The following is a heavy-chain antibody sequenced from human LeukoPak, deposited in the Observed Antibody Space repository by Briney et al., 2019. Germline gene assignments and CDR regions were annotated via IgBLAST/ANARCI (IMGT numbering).Heavy chain of an antibody. V-gene: IGHV1-2*02. CDR1: GYTFTGYY. D-gene: IGHD2-2*01. CDR3: ARDPVQVVVPAAIPFDY. Sequence: ASVKVSCKASGYTFTGYYMHWVRQAPGQGLEWMGWINPNSGGTNYAQKFQGRLTMTRDTSISTAYMELSRLRSDDTAMYYCARDPVQVVVPAAIPFDYWGQGTLVTVSS. CDR2: INPNSGGT. J-gene: IGHJ4*02.